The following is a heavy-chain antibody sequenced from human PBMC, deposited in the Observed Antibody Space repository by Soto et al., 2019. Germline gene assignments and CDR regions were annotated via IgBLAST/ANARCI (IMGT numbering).Heavy chain of an antibody. CDR2: VNPILSMS. J-gene: IGHJ4*02. CDR3: ATSYGSGYRAFDF. CDR1: GDTFNFYS. D-gene: IGHD3-10*01. V-gene: IGHV1-69*04. Sequence: QVQLVQSGAEVKRPGSSVKVSCKASGDTFNFYSINWVRQAPGLGLEWMGRVNPILSMSNYAQRFQGRVTMTAEKSTSTEYVELCRLRSEDTAIYYCATSYGSGYRAFDFWGQGALVTVSS.